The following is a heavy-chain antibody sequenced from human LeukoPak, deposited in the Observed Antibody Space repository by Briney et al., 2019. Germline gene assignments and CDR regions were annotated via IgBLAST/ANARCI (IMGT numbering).Heavy chain of an antibody. V-gene: IGHV4-30-4*08. CDR1: GGSISSGDYY. D-gene: IGHD2-15*01. CDR3: ARTSDAGVVYYFDY. CDR2: IYYSGST. J-gene: IGHJ4*02. Sequence: SETLSLTCTVSGGSISSGDYYWSWIRQPPGKGLEWIGYIYYSGSTYYNPSLKSRVTISVDTSKNQFSLKLSSVTAADTAVYCCARTSDAGVVYYFDYWGQGTLVTVSS.